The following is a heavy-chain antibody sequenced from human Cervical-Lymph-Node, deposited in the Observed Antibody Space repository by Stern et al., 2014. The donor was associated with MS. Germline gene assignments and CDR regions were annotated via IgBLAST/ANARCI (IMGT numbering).Heavy chain of an antibody. V-gene: IGHV1-69*06. D-gene: IGHD5/OR15-5a*01. CDR1: GGTFNTSA. CDR3: ARDLGVGPSVS. Sequence: VQLVQSGAEVKQPASSVKVSCKASGGTFNTSAISWVRQAPGQGLEWLGGINPILGPTNYAQKFQGRVTFTADKSTSTAYMALSGLRYEDTAVYYCARDLGVGPSVSWGQGTVVTVSS. CDR2: INPILGPT. J-gene: IGHJ5*02.